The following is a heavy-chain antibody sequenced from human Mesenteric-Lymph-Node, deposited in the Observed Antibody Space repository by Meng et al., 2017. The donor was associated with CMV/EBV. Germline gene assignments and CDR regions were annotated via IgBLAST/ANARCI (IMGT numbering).Heavy chain of an antibody. J-gene: IGHJ4*02. V-gene: IGHV3-21*01. Sequence: GGSLRLSCAASGFTFSSYSMNWVRQAPGKGLEWVSSISSSSSYIYYADSVKGRFTISRDNAKNSLYLQMNSLRAEDTAVYYCARVSRWLQLQGPFDYWGQGTLVTVSS. CDR3: ARVSRWLQLQGPFDY. CDR2: ISSSSSYI. D-gene: IGHD5-24*01. CDR1: GFTFSSYS.